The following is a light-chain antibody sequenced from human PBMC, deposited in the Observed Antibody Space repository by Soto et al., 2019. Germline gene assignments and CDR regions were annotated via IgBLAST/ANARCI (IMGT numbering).Light chain of an antibody. CDR1: QGINNY. CDR3: QRYNSAPWT. J-gene: IGKJ1*01. V-gene: IGKV1-27*01. CDR2: AAS. Sequence: DIQMTQSPSSLSASVGDRVTITCRASQGINNYLAWYQQKPGKVPKLLIYAASTLQSGVPSRFSDSGSGTDFTLTISSLQPEDGATYYCQRYNSAPWTFGQGTKVEIK.